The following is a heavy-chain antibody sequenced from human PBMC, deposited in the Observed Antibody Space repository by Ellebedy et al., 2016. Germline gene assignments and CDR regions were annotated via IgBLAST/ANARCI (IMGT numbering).Heavy chain of an antibody. CDR1: GFTFSSYS. Sequence: GESLKISXAASGFTFSSYSMNWVRQAPGGGLEWISTISGDGDTTFSADSVKGRFTISRDNSRNTLYLQMDSLRAADTAVYYCYYGHYSGYWGQGTLVTVSS. V-gene: IGHV3-23*01. J-gene: IGHJ4*02. CDR2: ISGDGDTT. CDR3: YYGHYSGY. D-gene: IGHD4-17*01.